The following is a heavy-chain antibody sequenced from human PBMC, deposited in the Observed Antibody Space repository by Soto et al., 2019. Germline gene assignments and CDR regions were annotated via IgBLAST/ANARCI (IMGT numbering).Heavy chain of an antibody. V-gene: IGHV3-66*02. D-gene: IGHD3-16*02. CDR2: IYTGGTI. CDR3: ARDRLRLGELSLLGYFDY. J-gene: IGHJ4*02. Sequence: GGSLRLSCVASGFTVSRNYMSWVRQAPGKGLEWVSVIYTGGTIYYADSVKGRFTISRDNSKNTLSVQMDSLRAEDTAVYYCARDRLRLGELSLLGYFDYWGQGTLVTVSS. CDR1: GFTVSRNY.